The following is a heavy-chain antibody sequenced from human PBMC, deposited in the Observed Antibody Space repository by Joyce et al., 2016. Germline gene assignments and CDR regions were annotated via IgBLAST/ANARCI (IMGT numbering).Heavy chain of an antibody. CDR3: ATDLSCGSASCRSYYYYMDV. CDR1: GKSLTEVS. J-gene: IGHJ6*04. V-gene: IGHV1-24*01. D-gene: IGHD3-16*01. CDR2: CDSEDAET. Sequence: QVQLVQSGAEVKKPGASVKVSCKVSGKSLTEVSIHWVRQAPGTGPEWMGCCDSEDAETVCAQTFQGRFIMTEDTATDTAYMELRSLRSDDTAVYYCATDLSCGSASCRSYYYYMDVWGKGTTVTVSA.